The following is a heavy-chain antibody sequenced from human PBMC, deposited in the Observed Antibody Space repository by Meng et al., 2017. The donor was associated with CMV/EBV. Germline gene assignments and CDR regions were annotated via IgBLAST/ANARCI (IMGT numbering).Heavy chain of an antibody. Sequence: SVKVSCKASGGTFSSYAISWVRQAPGQGLEWMGGIIPIFGTANYAQKFQGRVTITTDESTSTAYMELSSLRSEDTAVYYCARVELNTAMSGYGMDVWGQETTVTVSS. D-gene: IGHD5-18*01. CDR1: GGTFSSYA. J-gene: IGHJ6*02. CDR2: IIPIFGTA. V-gene: IGHV1-69*05. CDR3: ARVELNTAMSGYGMDV.